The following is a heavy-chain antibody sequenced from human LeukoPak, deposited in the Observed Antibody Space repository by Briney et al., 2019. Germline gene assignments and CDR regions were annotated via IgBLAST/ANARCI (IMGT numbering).Heavy chain of an antibody. V-gene: IGHV5-51*01. CDR1: GYIFTSYW. CDR3: ARRSGSFQGDYNFDY. D-gene: IGHD1-26*01. CDR2: IYPGDSDT. J-gene: IGHJ4*02. Sequence: PGESLKISCKGSGYIFTSYWIAWVRQMPGKGLEWMGIIYPGDSDTRYSPSFQGQVTISADKSNSTTYLQWSSLKASDTAMYYCARRSGSFQGDYNFDYWGQGTLVTVSS.